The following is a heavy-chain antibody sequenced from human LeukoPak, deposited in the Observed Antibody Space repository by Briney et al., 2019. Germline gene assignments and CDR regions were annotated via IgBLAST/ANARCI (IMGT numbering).Heavy chain of an antibody. D-gene: IGHD6-13*01. CDR3: ARGHEIAAAGTFDY. J-gene: IGHJ4*02. V-gene: IGHV4-34*01. CDR1: GFTFSSFS. Sequence: GSLRLSCATSGFTFSSFSMNWVRQPPGKGLEWIGEINHSGSTNYNPSLKSRVTISVDTSKNQFSLKLSSVTAADTAVYYCARGHEIAAAGTFDYWGQGTLVTVSS. CDR2: INHSGST.